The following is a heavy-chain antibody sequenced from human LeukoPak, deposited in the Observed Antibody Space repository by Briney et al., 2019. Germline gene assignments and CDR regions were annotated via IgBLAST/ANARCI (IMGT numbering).Heavy chain of an antibody. CDR3: AADHGV. CDR2: ISCSGVST. CDR1: GFTFSTYA. V-gene: IGHV3-23*01. J-gene: IGHJ6*04. Sequence: PGGSLRLSCAASGFTFSTYAMNWVRQAPGKGLEGVSGISCSGVSTYYVASVKGRLTISRDHSKDTLYLQMNSLRAEGTAVYYCAADHGVRGKGTTGTVSS.